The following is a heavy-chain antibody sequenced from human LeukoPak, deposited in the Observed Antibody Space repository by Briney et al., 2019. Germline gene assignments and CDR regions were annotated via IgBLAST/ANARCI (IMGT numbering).Heavy chain of an antibody. D-gene: IGHD3-22*01. CDR3: ARVGGRKRPPGAYYYGISGHNACLDI. J-gene: IGHJ3*02. V-gene: IGHV3-48*02. Sequence: GGSLRLSCAASGSTFSSYSMNWVRQAPAKGLEWVSYISSSSSTIYYADSVKGRFTISRDNAKNSLYLQMNSLRDEDTAVYYCARVGGRKRPPGAYYYGISGHNACLDIWGQGTMVTVSS. CDR1: GSTFSSYS. CDR2: ISSSSSTI.